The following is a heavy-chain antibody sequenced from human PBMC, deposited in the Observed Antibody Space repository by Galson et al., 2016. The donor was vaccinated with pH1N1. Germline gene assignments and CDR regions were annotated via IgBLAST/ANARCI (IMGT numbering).Heavy chain of an antibody. J-gene: IGHJ4*02. CDR1: GFSLRTSAVG. CDR2: IFWNDDR. V-gene: IGHV2-5*01. D-gene: IGHD4-17*01. Sequence: PALVKPPQTLRLTCTLSGFSLRTSAVGVGWIRQPPGKALEWLALIFWNDDRYYRPSLKNRLTITKGTSENLVVLTMTNMDPVDTATYYCAHREYGDFVGSFDHWGQGALVTVSS. CDR3: AHREYGDFVGSFDH.